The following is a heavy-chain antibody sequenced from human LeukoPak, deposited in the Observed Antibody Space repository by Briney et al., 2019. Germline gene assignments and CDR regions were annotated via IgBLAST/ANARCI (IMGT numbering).Heavy chain of an antibody. CDR1: GGSISSGGYY. CDR2: IYYSGST. V-gene: IGHV4-31*03. D-gene: IGHD6-6*01. J-gene: IGHJ6*03. Sequence: SQTLSLTCTVSGGSISSGGYYWSWIRQHPGKGLEWIGYIYYSGSTYYNPSLKSRVTISVDTSKNQFSLKLSSVTAADTAVYYFARDRRLSYSSSSAPYYYYYYYMDVWGKGTTVTVSS. CDR3: ARDRRLSYSSSSAPYYYYYYYMDV.